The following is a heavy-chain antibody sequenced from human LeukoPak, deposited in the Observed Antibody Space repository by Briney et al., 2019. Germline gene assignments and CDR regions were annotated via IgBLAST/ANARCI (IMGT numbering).Heavy chain of an antibody. CDR3: ARVSYYYGSGAYAFDI. CDR2: ISYDGSNK. V-gene: IGHV3-30-3*01. D-gene: IGHD3-10*01. CDR1: GFTFSSYA. Sequence: PGGSLRLSCAASGFTFSSYAMHWVRQAPGKGLEWVAVISYDGSNKYYADSVKGRFTISRDNSKNTLYLQMNSLRAEDTAVYYCARVSYYYGSGAYAFDIWGQGTMVTVSS. J-gene: IGHJ3*02.